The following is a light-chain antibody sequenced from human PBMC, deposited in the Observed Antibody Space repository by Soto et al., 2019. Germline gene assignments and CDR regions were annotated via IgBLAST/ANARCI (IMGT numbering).Light chain of an antibody. CDR3: QESYTSLLT. V-gene: IGKV1-39*01. J-gene: IGKJ2*01. Sequence: DIQMTQSPSSLSASVGDRVTITCRASQSINSYLSWYQQKPGKAPSLLIYAASNLQGGVPSRFSGSGSGAAFTLTITSLQPEDFATYYCQESYTSLLTFGQGTNLEI. CDR1: QSINSY. CDR2: AAS.